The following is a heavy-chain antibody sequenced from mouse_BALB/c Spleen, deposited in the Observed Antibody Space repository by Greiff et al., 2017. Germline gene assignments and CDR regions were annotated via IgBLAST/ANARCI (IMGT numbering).Heavy chain of an antibody. Sequence: VKLVESGPGLVAPSQSLSITCTVSGFSLSRYSVHWVRQPPGKGLEWLGMIWGGGSTDYNSALKSRLSISKDNSKSQVFLKMNSLQTDDTAMYYCARNRNYGSPCFAYWGQGTLVTVSA. V-gene: IGHV2-6-4*01. J-gene: IGHJ3*01. CDR2: IWGGGST. CDR1: GFSLSRYS. D-gene: IGHD1-1*01. CDR3: ARNRNYGSPCFAY.